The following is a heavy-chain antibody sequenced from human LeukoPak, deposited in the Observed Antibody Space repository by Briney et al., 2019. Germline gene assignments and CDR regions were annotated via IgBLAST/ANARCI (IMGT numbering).Heavy chain of an antibody. CDR2: ISSSGRYI. CDR3: ARGAIYDSSGNRYFQP. J-gene: IGHJ1*01. V-gene: IGHV3-21*01. CDR1: AFSFNIYT. Sequence: GESLRLSCAASAFSFNIYTMNWVRQAPGKGLEWVSSISSSGRYISQAYSLKGRFTISRDNAQNSLYLQMNSLRAVDPAVYYCARGAIYDSSGNRYFQPWGQGTLVTVSS. D-gene: IGHD3-22*01.